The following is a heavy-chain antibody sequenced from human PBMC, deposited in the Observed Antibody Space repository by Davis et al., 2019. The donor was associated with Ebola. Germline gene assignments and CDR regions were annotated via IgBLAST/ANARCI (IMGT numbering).Heavy chain of an antibody. V-gene: IGHV3-33*01. CDR3: ARARAYNGRYLRYYFDY. Sequence: GESLKISCAASGFTFSSYGMHWVRQAPGKGLEWVAVIWYDGSNKYYADSVKGRFTISRDNSKNTLYLQMNSLRAEDTAVYYCARARAYNGRYLRYYFDYWGQGTLVTVSS. CDR1: GFTFSSYG. J-gene: IGHJ4*02. D-gene: IGHD1-26*01. CDR2: IWYDGSNK.